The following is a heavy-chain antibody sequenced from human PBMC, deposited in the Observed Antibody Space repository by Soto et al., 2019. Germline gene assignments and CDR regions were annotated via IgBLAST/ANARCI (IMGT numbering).Heavy chain of an antibody. CDR1: GYTFTSYG. V-gene: IGHV1-18*01. D-gene: IGHD6-25*01. CDR3: ARGRDAAMRDKGNWFDP. J-gene: IGHJ5*02. CDR2: ISAYNGNT. Sequence: ASVKVSCKASGYTFTSYGISWVRQDPGQGLEWMGWISAYNGNTNYAQKLQGRVTMTTDTSKNQFSLNLRSVTAADTAVYYCARGRDAAMRDKGNWFDPWGQGTLVTVSS.